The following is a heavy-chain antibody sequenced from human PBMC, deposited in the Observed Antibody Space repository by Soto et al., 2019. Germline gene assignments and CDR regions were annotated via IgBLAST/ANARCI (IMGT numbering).Heavy chain of an antibody. CDR1: GFTFSTYA. D-gene: IGHD6-19*01. CDR2: ISGSGDST. J-gene: IGHJ4*02. V-gene: IGHV3-23*01. CDR3: AKDRYSSGHYYFDC. Sequence: EVQLLESGGGSVQPGGSLRLSCAASGFTFSTYAMGWVRQAPGKGLEWVSGISGSGDSTYYADSVKGRFTISRDNSKNTLYLQMSSLRAEDTALYYCAKDRYSSGHYYFDCWGQGTLVTVSS.